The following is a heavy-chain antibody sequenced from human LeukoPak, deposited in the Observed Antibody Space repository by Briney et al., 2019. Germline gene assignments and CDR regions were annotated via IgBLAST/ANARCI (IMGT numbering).Heavy chain of an antibody. CDR1: GFTFSKYW. V-gene: IGHV3-7*01. CDR2: IKEDGSEK. J-gene: IGHJ4*02. CDR3: ARVAYNYGSFDY. Sequence: GGSVSLSCAASGFTFSKYWMTWVRQAPGKGLEWVANIKEDGSEKYYVDSVKGRFTISRDNAKNSLYLQMDSLRAEDTAVYYCARVAYNYGSFDYWGQGTLVTVSS. D-gene: IGHD5-18*01.